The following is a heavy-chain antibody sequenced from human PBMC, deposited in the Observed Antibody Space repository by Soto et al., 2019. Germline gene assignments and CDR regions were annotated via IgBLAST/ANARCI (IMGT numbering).Heavy chain of an antibody. J-gene: IGHJ3*02. V-gene: IGHV3-30-3*01. CDR2: ISYDGSNK. Sequence: VQLVESGGGVVQPGRSLRLSCAASGFTFSSYAMHWVRQAPGKGLEWVAVISYDGSNKYYADSVKGRFTISRDNSKNTLYLQMNSLRAEDTAVYYCAREALTIFNDAFDIWGQGTMVTVSS. D-gene: IGHD3-3*01. CDR1: GFTFSSYA. CDR3: AREALTIFNDAFDI.